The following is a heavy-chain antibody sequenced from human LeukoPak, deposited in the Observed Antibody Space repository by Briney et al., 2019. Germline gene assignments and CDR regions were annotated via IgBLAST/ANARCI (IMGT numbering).Heavy chain of an antibody. J-gene: IGHJ4*02. CDR1: GFTFSSYG. V-gene: IGHV3-33*01. CDR3: ARGRSVAGFLDY. CDR2: IWYDGSNK. D-gene: IGHD6-19*01. Sequence: GRSLRLSCAASGFTFSSYGMHWVRQAPGKGLEWVAVIWYDGSNKYYADSVKGRFTISRDNSKNTLYLQMNSLRAEDTAVYYCARGRSVAGFLDYWGQGTLVTVSS.